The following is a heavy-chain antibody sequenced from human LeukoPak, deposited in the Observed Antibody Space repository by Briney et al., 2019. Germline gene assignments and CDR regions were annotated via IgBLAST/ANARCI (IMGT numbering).Heavy chain of an antibody. J-gene: IGHJ4*02. V-gene: IGHV4-59*01. Sequence: PSETLSLTCTVSGDSTSYYYWSWIRQPPGKGLEWIGYMYNGGRTNYNPSLKSRVTISGDTSKNQFSLKLSSVTAADTAVYYCARDLGAWGGYFDYWGQGTLVTVSS. D-gene: IGHD7-27*01. CDR1: GDSTSYYY. CDR3: ARDLGAWGGYFDY. CDR2: MYNGGRT.